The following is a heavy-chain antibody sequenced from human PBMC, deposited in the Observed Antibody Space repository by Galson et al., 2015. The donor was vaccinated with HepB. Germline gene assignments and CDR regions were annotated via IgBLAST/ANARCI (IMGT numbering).Heavy chain of an antibody. J-gene: IGHJ4*02. D-gene: IGHD6-19*01. CDR2: IRSKSDGGTA. CDR1: GFTFTNAW. V-gene: IGHV3-15*01. CDR3: TTYSNGWF. Sequence: SLRLSCATSGFTFTNAWMSWVRQAPGKGLEWVGRIRSKSDGGTADYAAPVKGKFTISRDDSKNTLYPQMNSLKTEDTAIYYCTTYSNGWFWGQGTLVTVSS.